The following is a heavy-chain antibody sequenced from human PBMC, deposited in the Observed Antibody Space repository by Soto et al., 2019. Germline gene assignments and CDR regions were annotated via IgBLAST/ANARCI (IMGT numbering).Heavy chain of an antibody. CDR3: ARPREGYDPYYYYGMDV. CDR2: IIPIRGIA. J-gene: IGHJ6*02. CDR1: GGTFSSYT. V-gene: IGHV1-69*02. D-gene: IGHD5-12*01. Sequence: QVQLVQSGAEVKKPGSSVKVSCKASGGTFSSYTISWVRQAPGQGLEWMGRIIPIRGIANYAQKFQGRVTITAEKSTSTAYMELSSLRSEDTAVYYCARPREGYDPYYYYGMDVWGQGTTVTVSS.